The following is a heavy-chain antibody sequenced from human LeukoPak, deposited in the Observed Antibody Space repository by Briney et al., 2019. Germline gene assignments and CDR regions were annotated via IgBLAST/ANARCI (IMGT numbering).Heavy chain of an antibody. J-gene: IGHJ5*02. V-gene: IGHV4-34*01. CDR1: GGSFSGYY. CDR3: ARGHLPPHLGSNWFDP. D-gene: IGHD7-27*01. CDR2: INHSGST. Sequence: PSETLSLTCAVYGGSFSGYYWSWIRQPPGKGLEWIGEINHSGSTNYNPSLKSRVTISVDTSKNKFSLKLSSVTAADTAVYYCARGHLPPHLGSNWFDPWGQGTLVTVSS.